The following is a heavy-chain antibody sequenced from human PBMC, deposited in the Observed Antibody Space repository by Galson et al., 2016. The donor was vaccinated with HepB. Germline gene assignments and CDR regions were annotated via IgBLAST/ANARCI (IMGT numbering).Heavy chain of an antibody. CDR1: GGSITSGRW. CDR2: IFHGGTT. D-gene: IGHD3-22*01. CDR3: ARDYYDSRGYYYSNYYYYGMDV. V-gene: IGHV4-4*02. J-gene: IGHJ6*02. Sequence: ETLSLTCAVSGGSITSGRWWAWVRQPPGKGLEWIGHIFHGGTTYYSPSLKSRVTMSVDKSKNQFSLKLTSVTAADTAVYYCARDYYDSRGYYYSNYYYYGMDVWGQGTTVTVSS.